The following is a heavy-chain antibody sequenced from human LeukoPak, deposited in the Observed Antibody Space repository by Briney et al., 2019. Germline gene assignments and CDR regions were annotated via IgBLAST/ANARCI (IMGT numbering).Heavy chain of an antibody. J-gene: IGHJ4*02. D-gene: IGHD3-10*01. CDR3: AKDLPHYPYYFDY. V-gene: IGHV3-23*01. CDR1: GFTFSSYA. CDR2: ISGSGGST. Sequence: GALRLSCAASGFTFSSYAMSWVRQAPGKGLEWVSAISGSGGSTYYAASVKGRFTISRDNSKNTLYLQMNSLRAEDTAVYYCAKDLPHYPYYFDYWGQGTLVTVSS.